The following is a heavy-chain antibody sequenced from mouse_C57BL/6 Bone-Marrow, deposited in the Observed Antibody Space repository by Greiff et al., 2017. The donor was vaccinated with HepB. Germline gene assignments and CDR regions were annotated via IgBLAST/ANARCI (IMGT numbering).Heavy chain of an antibody. V-gene: IGHV5-16*01. CDR3: ARSGDLGEFAY. CDR2: INYDGSST. D-gene: IGHD2-13*01. J-gene: IGHJ3*01. CDR1: GFTFSDYY. Sequence: EVKLMESEGGLVQPGSSMKLSCTASGFTFSDYYMAWVRQVPEKGLEWVANINYDGSSTYYLDSLKSRFIISRDNAKNILYLQMSSLKSEDTATYYCARSGDLGEFAYWGQGTLVTVSA.